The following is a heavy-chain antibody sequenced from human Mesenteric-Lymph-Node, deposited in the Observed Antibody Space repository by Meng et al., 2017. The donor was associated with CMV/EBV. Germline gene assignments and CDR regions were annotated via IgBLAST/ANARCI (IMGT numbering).Heavy chain of an antibody. V-gene: IGHV3-21*01. CDR1: DFTFSNYV. J-gene: IGHJ4*02. CDR3: AGEPGYGGNSVGFDY. Sequence: GESLKISCAASDFTFSNYVMNWVRQAPGKRLEWVSSISTASSHKYYADSVKGRFTISRDNSKNTLYLQIHSLRAEDTAVYYCAGEPGYGGNSVGFDYWGQGTLVTVSS. D-gene: IGHD4-23*01. CDR2: ISTASSHK.